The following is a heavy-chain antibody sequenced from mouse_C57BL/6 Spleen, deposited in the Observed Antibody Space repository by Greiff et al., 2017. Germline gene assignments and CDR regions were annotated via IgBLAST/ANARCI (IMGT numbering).Heavy chain of an antibody. J-gene: IGHJ4*01. CDR3: ARDLDGYYFYAMDY. Sequence: DVMLVESGGGLVKPGGSLKLSCAASGFTFSSYAMSWVRQTPEKRLEWVATISDGGSYTYYPDNVKGRFTISRDNAKNNLYLQMSHLKSEDTAMYYCARDLDGYYFYAMDYWGQGTSVTVSS. CDR2: ISDGGSYT. D-gene: IGHD2-3*01. CDR1: GFTFSSYA. V-gene: IGHV5-4*01.